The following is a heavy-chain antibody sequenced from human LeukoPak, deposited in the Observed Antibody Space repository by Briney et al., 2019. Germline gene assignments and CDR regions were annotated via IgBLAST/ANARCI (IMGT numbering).Heavy chain of an antibody. CDR3: VRTPPNWGFDY. CDR1: GYTFTTHD. Sequence: ASVKVSCRASGYTFTTHDINWVRQATGQGLEWLGWMSPNSGDTGYAQKFQGRVTMTSDSSISTAYMELSSLRSEDTAIYYCVRTPPNWGFDYWGQGTLVTVSS. CDR2: MSPNSGDT. J-gene: IGHJ4*02. V-gene: IGHV1-8*01. D-gene: IGHD7-27*01.